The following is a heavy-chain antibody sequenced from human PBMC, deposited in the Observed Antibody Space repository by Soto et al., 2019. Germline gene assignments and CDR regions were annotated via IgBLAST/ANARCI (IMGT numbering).Heavy chain of an antibody. J-gene: IGHJ6*02. V-gene: IGHV3-74*01. CDR2: INSDGSST. CDR3: ARDEVKGVRGVISSYGMDV. D-gene: IGHD3-10*01. Sequence: GGSLRLSCAASGFTFSSYWMHWVRQAPGKGLVWVSRINSDGSSTSYADSVKGRFTISRDNAKNTLYLQMNSLRAEDTAVYYCARDEVKGVRGVISSYGMDVWGQGTTVTVSS. CDR1: GFTFSSYW.